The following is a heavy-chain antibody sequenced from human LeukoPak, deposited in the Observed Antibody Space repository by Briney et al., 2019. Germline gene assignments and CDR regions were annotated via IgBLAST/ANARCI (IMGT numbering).Heavy chain of an antibody. D-gene: IGHD2-2*01. CDR3: ARWSGYALD. V-gene: IGHV4-59*01. Sequence: SETLSLTCTVSGGSISSYYWSWIRQPPAKGLEWIGYIYYSGSTNYNPSLKSRLTMSIDTSKNQFSLKLSSVTAADTAVYYCARWSGYALDWGQGTLVTVSS. CDR2: IYYSGST. CDR1: GGSISSYY. J-gene: IGHJ4*02.